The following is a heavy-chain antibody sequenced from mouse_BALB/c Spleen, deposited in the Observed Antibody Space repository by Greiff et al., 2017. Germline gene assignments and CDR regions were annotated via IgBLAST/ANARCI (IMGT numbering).Heavy chain of an antibody. J-gene: IGHJ2*01. D-gene: IGHD2-2*01. CDR3: TRPLVTHFDV. CDR2: IRAKANNHAT. CDR1: GFTFSDSW. Sequence: EVKLQESGGGLVQPGGSMKLSCAASGFTFSDSWMDWVRLSPEKGLEWVAEIRAKANNHATYYAESVKGRFTISRDDSKSGVYLQMNSLRAEDTGVYYCTRPLVTHFDVWGQGTTLTVSS. V-gene: IGHV6-6*01.